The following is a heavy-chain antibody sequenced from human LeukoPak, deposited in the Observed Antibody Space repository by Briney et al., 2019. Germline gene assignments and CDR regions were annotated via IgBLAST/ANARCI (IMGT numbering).Heavy chain of an antibody. V-gene: IGHV2-26*01. J-gene: IGHJ3*02. D-gene: IGHD3-10*01. Sequence: SGPTLVNPTETLTLTCTVSGFSLSNARMAVSWIRQPPGKALEWLAHIFSNDEKSYSTSLKSRLTISKDTSKSQVVLTMTNMDPVDTATYYCARIGPLWFGELPHDAFDIWGQGTMVTVSS. CDR3: ARIGPLWFGELPHDAFDI. CDR2: IFSNDEK. CDR1: GFSLSNARMA.